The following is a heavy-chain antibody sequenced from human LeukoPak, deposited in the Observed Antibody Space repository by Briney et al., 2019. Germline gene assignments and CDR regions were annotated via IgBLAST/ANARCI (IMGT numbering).Heavy chain of an antibody. CDR2: VYYSGST. CDR1: SGSIGSSSNY. V-gene: IGHV4-39*01. CDR3: ARASFNVVFGNWFDP. Sequence: PSETLSLTCTVSSGSIGSSSNYWGWIRQAPGKGLEWIGNVYYSGSTFYNPSLKSRVTISVDTSKNQFSLKLRSVTAADTAIYYCARASFNVVFGNWFDPWGQGTLVTVSS. D-gene: IGHD2-8*01. J-gene: IGHJ5*02.